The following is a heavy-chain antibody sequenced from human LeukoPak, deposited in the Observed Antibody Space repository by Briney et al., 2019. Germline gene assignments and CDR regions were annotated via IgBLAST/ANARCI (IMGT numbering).Heavy chain of an antibody. D-gene: IGHD3-22*01. CDR1: GGSISSSSYY. CDR3: ARDTSGYPGGEWFDP. CDR2: VYYSGST. Sequence: PSETLSLTCTVSGGSISSSSYYWGWIRQPPGKGLEWIGSVYYSGSTYYNPSLKSRVTISVDTSKNQFSLKLSSVTAADTAVYYCARDTSGYPGGEWFDPWGQGTLVTVSS. V-gene: IGHV4-39*07. J-gene: IGHJ5*02.